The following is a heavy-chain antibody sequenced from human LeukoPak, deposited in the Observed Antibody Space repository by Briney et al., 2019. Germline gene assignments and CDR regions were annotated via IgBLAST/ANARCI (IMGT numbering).Heavy chain of an antibody. V-gene: IGHV1-8*01. Sequence: ASVKVSCKASGYTFTSYDINWVRQATGQGLEWMGWMNPNSGNTGYAQKFQGRVTTTRNTSISTAYMELSSLRSEDTAVYYCARITVTTGYWGTLLGNSYYYYYMDVWGKGTTVTVSS. CDR3: ARITVTTGYWGTLLGNSYYYYYMDV. J-gene: IGHJ6*03. CDR2: MNPNSGNT. D-gene: IGHD4-11*01. CDR1: GYTFTSYD.